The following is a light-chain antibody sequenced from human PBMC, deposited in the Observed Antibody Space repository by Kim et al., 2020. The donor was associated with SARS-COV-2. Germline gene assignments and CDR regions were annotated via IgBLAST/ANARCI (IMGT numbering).Light chain of an antibody. V-gene: IGKV3D-20*02. CDR1: QSVSSSH. Sequence: ETVLTQSPATLSLSPGERAALSCRASQSVSSSHLAWYQQKPGQAPRLLIYGPSSRATGVPDRFSGSGSGTEFTLTISRLEHEDSAVYYCQQRGSWPLTFGGGTKVDIK. CDR2: GPS. CDR3: QQRGSWPLT. J-gene: IGKJ4*01.